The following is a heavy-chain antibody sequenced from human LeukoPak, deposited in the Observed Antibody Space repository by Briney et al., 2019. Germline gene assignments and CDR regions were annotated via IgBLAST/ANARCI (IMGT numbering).Heavy chain of an antibody. CDR3: ATMSVSAMFYLHY. J-gene: IGHJ4*02. D-gene: IGHD2-8*01. CDR1: GDSFSTFY. CDR2: INHNGNT. V-gene: IGHV4-34*01. Sequence: SETLSLTCALSGDSFSTFYWSWIRQSPGKGLEWIGDINHNGNTNYNPSLKSRVTISVGTSRNLFSLRLTSVTAADTAVYYCATMSVSAMFYLHYWGQGALVTVSS.